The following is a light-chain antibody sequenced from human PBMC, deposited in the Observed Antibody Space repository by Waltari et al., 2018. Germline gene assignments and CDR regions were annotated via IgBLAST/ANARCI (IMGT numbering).Light chain of an antibody. CDR1: QSISSY. Sequence: EIVLTRSPATLSLSPGERATLSCRASQSISSYLAWYQQKPGQAPRLLIYDASTRATGIPARFSGSGSVTDFTLTISSLEPEDFALYYCQQRSTSFTFGPGTRVDVK. CDR2: DAS. J-gene: IGKJ3*01. V-gene: IGKV3-11*01. CDR3: QQRSTSFT.